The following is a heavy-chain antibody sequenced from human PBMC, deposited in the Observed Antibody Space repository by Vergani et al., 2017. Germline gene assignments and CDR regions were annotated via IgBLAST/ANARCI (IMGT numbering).Heavy chain of an antibody. D-gene: IGHD2-2*02. V-gene: IGHV3-30*03. CDR3: VRDRGLCAGGRCYTEAWDY. J-gene: IGHJ4*02. Sequence: QVQLVESGGGVVQAGRSLGLSCAASGFIFDTHGMYWVRQAPGKGLEWVAVISFDGTNEYYPDLVKGRFTISRDIAKNTLYLQVRRLRLEDTGVYHCVRDRGLCAGGRCYTEAWDYWGQGTPVTVSS. CDR1: GFIFDTHG. CDR2: ISFDGTNE.